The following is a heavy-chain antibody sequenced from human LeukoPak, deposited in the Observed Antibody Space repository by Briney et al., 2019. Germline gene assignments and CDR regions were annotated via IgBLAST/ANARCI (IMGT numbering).Heavy chain of an antibody. J-gene: IGHJ4*02. V-gene: IGHV3-30*18. D-gene: IGHD6-19*01. CDR2: ISYDGSNK. CDR3: AKDGGFSGWTGYFDD. CDR1: GFTFSSYD. Sequence: GGSLRLSCAASGFTFSSYDMHWVRQAPGKGLEWVAVISYDGSNKYYADSVKGRFTISRDNSKNTLYLEMNSLRAEDTAVYYCAKDGGFSGWTGYFDDWGQGTLVTVSS.